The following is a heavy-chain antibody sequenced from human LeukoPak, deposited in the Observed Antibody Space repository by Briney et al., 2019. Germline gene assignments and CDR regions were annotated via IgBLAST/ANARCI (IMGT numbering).Heavy chain of an antibody. Sequence: GASVKVSCKASGYTFTGYYMHWARQAPGQGLEWMGWINPNSGGTNYAQKFQGRVTMTRDTSISTAYMELSRLRSDDTAVYYCARDESWYEAFDIWGQGTMVTVSS. CDR3: ARDESWYEAFDI. CDR1: GYTFTGYY. V-gene: IGHV1-2*02. CDR2: INPNSGGT. J-gene: IGHJ3*02. D-gene: IGHD6-13*01.